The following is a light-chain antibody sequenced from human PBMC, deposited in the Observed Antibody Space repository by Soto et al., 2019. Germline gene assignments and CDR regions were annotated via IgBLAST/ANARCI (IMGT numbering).Light chain of an antibody. CDR1: QGLSTY. V-gene: IGKV1-27*01. J-gene: IGKJ4*01. Sequence: DINLTQSPSSLSASVGARVPITCRASQGLSTYIAWYQQKPGKGPQLLIYSASTLQSGVPSRFSGSGSGTEFTLTISSLQPEDVATYYCHKCNSSPLTFGGGTKVDIK. CDR2: SAS. CDR3: HKCNSSPLT.